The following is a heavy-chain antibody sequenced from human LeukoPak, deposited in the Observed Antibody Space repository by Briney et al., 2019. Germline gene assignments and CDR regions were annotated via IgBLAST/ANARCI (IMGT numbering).Heavy chain of an antibody. D-gene: IGHD5-12*01. CDR1: GGSISSGGYY. CDR3: ARAHPQPLGGCSGYALDY. J-gene: IGHJ4*02. CDR2: IYYSGST. V-gene: IGHV4-31*03. Sequence: SETLSLTCTVSGGSISSGGYYWSWIRQHPGKGLEWIGYIYYSGSTYYNPSLKSRVTISVDTSKNQFSLKLSSVTAADTAVYYCARAHPQPLGGCSGYALDYWGQGTLVTVSS.